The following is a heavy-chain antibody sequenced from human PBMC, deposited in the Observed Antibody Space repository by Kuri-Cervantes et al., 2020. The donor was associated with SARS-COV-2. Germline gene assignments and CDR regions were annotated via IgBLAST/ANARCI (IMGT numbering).Heavy chain of an antibody. J-gene: IGHJ5*02. CDR2: IYHSGST. CDR3: ARGGTYYYDRSGFDWFDP. Sequence: SETLSLTCTVSDGSISNYYWSWIRQPPGKGLEWIGYIYHSGSTNYNPSLNSRVTISIDTFKNQFALRLSTVTAADTAVYYCARGGTYYYDRSGFDWFDPWGQGTLVTVSS. D-gene: IGHD3-22*01. V-gene: IGHV4-59*01. CDR1: DGSISNYY.